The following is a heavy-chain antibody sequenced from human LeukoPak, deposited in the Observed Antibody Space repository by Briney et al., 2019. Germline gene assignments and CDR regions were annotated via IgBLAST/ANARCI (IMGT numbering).Heavy chain of an antibody. CDR3: AKDLGPGSMATSPGFDY. D-gene: IGHD5-24*01. CDR1: GGSISSYY. J-gene: IGHJ4*02. CDR2: IYYSGST. Sequence: SETLSLTCTVSGGSISSYYWSWIRQPPGKGLEWIGYIYYSGSTNYNPSLKSRVTISVDTSKNQFSLKLSSVTAADTALYYCAKDLGPGSMATSPGFDYWGQGTLVTVSS. V-gene: IGHV4-59*01.